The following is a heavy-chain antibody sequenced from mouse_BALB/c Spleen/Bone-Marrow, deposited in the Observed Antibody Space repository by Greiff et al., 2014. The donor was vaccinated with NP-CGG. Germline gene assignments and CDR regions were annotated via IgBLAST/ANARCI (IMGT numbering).Heavy chain of an antibody. CDR2: IWDCGST. Sequence: VHLVESGPGLVAPSQTLSITCTVSGFSFTSYGVHWVRQPPGKGLEWLGVIWDCGSTNYNSALMSRLSISKDNSKSQVFLKMNSLQTDDAAMYYCARITTTTAAMDYWGQGTSVTVSS. J-gene: IGHJ4*01. D-gene: IGHD1-2*01. V-gene: IGHV2-9*02. CDR3: ARITTTTAAMDY. CDR1: GFSFTSYG.